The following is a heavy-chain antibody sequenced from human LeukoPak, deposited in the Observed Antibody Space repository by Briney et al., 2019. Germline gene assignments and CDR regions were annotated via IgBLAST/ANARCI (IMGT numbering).Heavy chain of an antibody. Sequence: PGGSLRLSCAASGFTFSSYEMNWVRQAPGNGLEWVGFIRSKVFRGTTEYAASVKARFTISRDDSKSIAYLQMNSLKTEDTAVYYCTRAMGYLDHWGQGTLVTVSS. D-gene: IGHD6-13*01. CDR2: IRSKVFRGTT. J-gene: IGHJ4*02. V-gene: IGHV3-49*04. CDR3: TRAMGYLDH. CDR1: GFTFSSYE.